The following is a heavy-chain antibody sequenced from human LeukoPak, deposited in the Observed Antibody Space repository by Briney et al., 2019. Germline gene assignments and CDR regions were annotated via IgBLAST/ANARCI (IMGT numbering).Heavy chain of an antibody. Sequence: GGSLRLSCAASGFTFSSYSMNWVRQAPGKGLEWVSSISSSSSYIYYADSVKGRFTISRDNAKNSLYLQMNSLRAEDTAVYYCARAYYYDSSGYSTLDYWGQGTLVTVSS. J-gene: IGHJ4*02. V-gene: IGHV3-21*01. CDR1: GFTFSSYS. D-gene: IGHD3-22*01. CDR2: ISSSSSYI. CDR3: ARAYYYDSSGYSTLDY.